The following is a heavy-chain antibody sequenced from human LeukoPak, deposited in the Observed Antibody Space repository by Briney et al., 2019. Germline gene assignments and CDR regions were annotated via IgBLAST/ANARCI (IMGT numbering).Heavy chain of an antibody. D-gene: IGHD6-19*01. J-gene: IGHJ4*02. CDR3: AKGRVAVAEIIDY. CDR2: ISWNSGSI. Sequence: GGPLRLSCAASGFTFDDYAMHWVRQAPGKGLEWVSGISWNSGSIGYADSVKGRFTISRDNAKNSLYLQMNSLRAEDTALYYCAKGRVAVAEIIDYWGQGTLVTVSS. CDR1: GFTFDDYA. V-gene: IGHV3-9*01.